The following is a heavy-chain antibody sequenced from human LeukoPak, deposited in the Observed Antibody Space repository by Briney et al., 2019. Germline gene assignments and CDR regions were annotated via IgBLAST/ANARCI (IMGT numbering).Heavy chain of an antibody. V-gene: IGHV4-34*01. CDR3: ARVLYSGSWGVDDAFDI. CDR1: GGSFSGYY. CDR2: IYYSGST. J-gene: IGHJ3*02. D-gene: IGHD1-26*01. Sequence: SETLSLTCAVYGGSFSGYYWSWIRQPPGKGLEWIGSIYYSGSTYYNPSLKSRVTISVDTSKNQFSLKLSSVTAADTAVYYCARVLYSGSWGVDDAFDIWGQGTMVTVSS.